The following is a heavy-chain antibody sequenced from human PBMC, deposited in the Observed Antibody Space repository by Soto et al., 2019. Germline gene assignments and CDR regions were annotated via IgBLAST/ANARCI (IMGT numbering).Heavy chain of an antibody. CDR1: GGTFSSYT. CDR3: ASLMSSGYYYGMDV. D-gene: IGHD3-10*01. CDR2: IIPILGIA. J-gene: IGHJ6*02. V-gene: IGHV1-69*02. Sequence: QVQLVQSGAEVKKPGSSVNVSCKASGGTFSSYTISWVRQAPGQGLEWMGRIIPILGIANYAQKFQGRVTITADKSTSTAYMELSSLRSEDTAVYYCASLMSSGYYYGMDVWGQGTTVTVSS.